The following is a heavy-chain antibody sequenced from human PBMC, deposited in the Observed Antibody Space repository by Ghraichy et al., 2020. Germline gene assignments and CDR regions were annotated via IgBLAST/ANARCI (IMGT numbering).Heavy chain of an antibody. D-gene: IGHD1-26*01. CDR2: IGGSGINR. CDR1: GITFNEYV. Sequence: GGSLRLSCVASGITFNEYVMSWVRQAPGKGLEWVSGIGGSGINRYYTDSVKGRFTISRDNSKNTLYLQMNSLRAEDTAVYYCAKDLSIYRQVFADTFDIWGQGTMVTVSS. V-gene: IGHV3-23*01. J-gene: IGHJ3*02. CDR3: AKDLSIYRQVFADTFDI.